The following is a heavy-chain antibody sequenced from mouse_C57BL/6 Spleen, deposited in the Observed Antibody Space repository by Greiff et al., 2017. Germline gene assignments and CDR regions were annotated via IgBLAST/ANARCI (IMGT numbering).Heavy chain of an antibody. J-gene: IGHJ1*03. CDR3: ARRGLGNFDV. CDR2: INPNNGGT. D-gene: IGHD3-3*01. CDR1: GYTFTDYY. Sequence: EVQLQQSGPELVKPGASVKISCKASGYTFTDYYMNWVKQSHGKSLEWIGDINPNNGGTSYNQKFKGKATLTVDKSSSTAYMALRSLTSEDSAVYYCARRGLGNFDVWGTGTTVTVSS. V-gene: IGHV1-26*01.